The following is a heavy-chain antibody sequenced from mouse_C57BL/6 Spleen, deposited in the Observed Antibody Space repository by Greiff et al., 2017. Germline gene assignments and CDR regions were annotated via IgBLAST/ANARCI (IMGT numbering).Heavy chain of an antibody. D-gene: IGHD1-1*01. V-gene: IGHV5-16*01. J-gene: IGHJ1*03. Sequence: EVKVVESEGGLVQPGSSMKLSCTASGFTFSDYYMAWVRQVPEKGLEWVANINYDGSSTYYLASLKSRFIISRDNAKNILYLQMSSLKSEDTATYYCARDVPLRYFDVWGTGTTVTVSS. CDR2: INYDGSST. CDR3: ARDVPLRYFDV. CDR1: GFTFSDYY.